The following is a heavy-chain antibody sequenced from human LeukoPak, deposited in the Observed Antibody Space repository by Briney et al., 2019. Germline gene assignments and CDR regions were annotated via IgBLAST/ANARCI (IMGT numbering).Heavy chain of an antibody. J-gene: IGHJ4*02. CDR3: SRQVVGNDY. V-gene: IGHV4-34*01. D-gene: IGHD3-22*01. CDR2: INHSGYT. Sequence: SETLSLTCAVYGESSFSSYYWSWIRQTPGGALEWIGEINHSGYTNYNPSLKSRVTLSIDTSKNQFSLRVTSATAADTAVYYCSRQVVGNDYWGQGTLVTVSS. CDR1: GESSFSSYY.